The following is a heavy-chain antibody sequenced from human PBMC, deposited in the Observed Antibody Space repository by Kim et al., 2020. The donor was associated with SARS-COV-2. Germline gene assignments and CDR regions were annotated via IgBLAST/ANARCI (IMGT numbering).Heavy chain of an antibody. J-gene: IGHJ4*02. V-gene: IGHV3-23*01. CDR3: ARRTPRDSCNAADC. Sequence: GGSLRLSCAASGFTISSCAMSWVRQAPGKGLEWVSVIAASGGGTFYADSVRGRFTISRDTSQSTLYLQMNSLRAEDTAVYYWARRTPRDSCNAADCWGQGTLVTVSS. D-gene: IGHD2-15*01. CDR2: IAASGGGT. CDR1: GFTISSCA.